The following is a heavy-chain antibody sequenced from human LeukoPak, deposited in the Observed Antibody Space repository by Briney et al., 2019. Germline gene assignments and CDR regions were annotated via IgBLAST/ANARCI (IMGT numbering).Heavy chain of an antibody. J-gene: IGHJ4*02. CDR3: AKDSWGWLVRTYYFDY. CDR1: GFTFSSYA. CDR2: ISSSGGST. V-gene: IGHV3-23*01. Sequence: GGSLRLSCAASGFTFSSYAMSWVRQAPGKGLEWVSAISSSGGSTYYADSVKGRFTISRDNSKNTLYLRMNGLRAEDTAVYYCAKDSWGWLVRTYYFDYWGQGTLVTVSS. D-gene: IGHD6-19*01.